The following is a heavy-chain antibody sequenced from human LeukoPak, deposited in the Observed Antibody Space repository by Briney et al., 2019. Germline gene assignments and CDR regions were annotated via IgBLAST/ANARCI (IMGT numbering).Heavy chain of an antibody. V-gene: IGHV3-23*01. CDR3: AKRGSTTYHFDS. CDR2: ISGNGVGT. Sequence: PGGSLRLSCAASGFTFSSFAMRWVRQALGKGLEWVSSISGNGVGTYYADSVKGRFTISRDNSKNSLSLQMNSLRVEDTAVYYCAKRGSTTYHFDSWGQGTLVTVSS. D-gene: IGHD2-2*01. CDR1: GFTFSSFA. J-gene: IGHJ4*02.